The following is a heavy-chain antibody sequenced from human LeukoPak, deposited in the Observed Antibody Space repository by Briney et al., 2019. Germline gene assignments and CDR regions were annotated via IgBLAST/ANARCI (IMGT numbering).Heavy chain of an antibody. CDR1: GYTFTSYG. J-gene: IGHJ1*01. CDR3: ARVPLGRPTAPEFQH. V-gene: IGHV1-18*01. D-gene: IGHD4-17*01. CDR2: ISAYNGNT. Sequence: ASVKVSCKASGYTFTSYGISWVRQAPGQGLEWMGWISAYNGNTNYAQKLQGRVTMTTDTSTSTAYMELSSLRSEDTAVYYCARVPLGRPTAPEFQHWGQGTLVTVSS.